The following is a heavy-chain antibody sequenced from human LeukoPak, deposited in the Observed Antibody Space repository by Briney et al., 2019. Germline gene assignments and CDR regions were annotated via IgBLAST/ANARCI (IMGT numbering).Heavy chain of an antibody. Sequence: SETLSLTCTVSGGSISSYYWSWIRQPAGKGLEWIGRIHTSGYTDHNPSLKSRVTISVDTFKNQFSLKLSSVTAADTAVYYCARVMAYYGSGNYRDYYYYYMDVWGRGTTVTISS. CDR1: GGSISSYY. CDR2: IHTSGYT. V-gene: IGHV4-4*07. J-gene: IGHJ6*03. D-gene: IGHD3-10*01. CDR3: ARVMAYYGSGNYRDYYYYYMDV.